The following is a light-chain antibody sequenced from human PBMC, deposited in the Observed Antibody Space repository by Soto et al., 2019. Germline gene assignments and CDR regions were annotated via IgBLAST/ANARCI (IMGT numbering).Light chain of an antibody. J-gene: IGLJ1*01. CDR1: SSDVVGYNY. CDR2: DVT. V-gene: IGLV2-14*01. CDR3: CSYTTSNTRQIV. Sequence: SLLTQPASLSWSPGQSITISCTGTSSDVVGYNYVSWYQQQPGKAPKFMIYDVTNRPSGVSNRFSGSKSGNTASLTISGLQAEDEADYYCCSYTTSNTRQIVFGTGTKVTVL.